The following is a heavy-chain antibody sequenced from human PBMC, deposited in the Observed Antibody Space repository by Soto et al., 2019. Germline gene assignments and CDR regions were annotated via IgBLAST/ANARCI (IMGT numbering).Heavy chain of an antibody. CDR3: TRANWYSEY. CDR1: GGSISNHY. Sequence: QVQLQESGPGLVKPSETLSLTCSVSGGSISNHYWSWIRQPPGKGLEWIGYIYYNGNTNYNPSLKSRVTMSVDTSRNHISLKLTPVTAADTAVYYCTRANWYSEYWGQGTLVTVSS. D-gene: IGHD7-27*01. J-gene: IGHJ4*02. V-gene: IGHV4-59*11. CDR2: IYYNGNT.